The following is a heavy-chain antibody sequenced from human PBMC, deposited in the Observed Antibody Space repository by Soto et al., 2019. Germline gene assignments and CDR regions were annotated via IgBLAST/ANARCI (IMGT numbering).Heavy chain of an antibody. Sequence: ASVKVSCKASGYTFTSYDINWVRQATGQGLEWMGWMNPNSGNTGYAQKFQGRVTMTRNTSISTAYMEQSSLRSEDTAVYYCARPGRSSWNFNPEHHYSYYGRDSWGKGPPVTV. J-gene: IGHJ6*04. CDR1: GYTFTSYD. CDR2: MNPNSGNT. D-gene: IGHD1-7*01. V-gene: IGHV1-8*01. CDR3: ARPGRSSWNFNPEHHYSYYGRDS.